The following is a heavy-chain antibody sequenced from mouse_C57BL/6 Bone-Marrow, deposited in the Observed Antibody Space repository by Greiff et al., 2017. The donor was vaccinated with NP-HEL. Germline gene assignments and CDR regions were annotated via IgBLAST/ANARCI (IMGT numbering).Heavy chain of an antibody. CDR2: IYPGSGST. CDR1: GYTFTSYW. CDR3: ARWTYSNYWFAY. Sequence: QVQLKQPGAELVKPGASVKLSCKASGYTFTSYWITWVKQRPGQGLEWIGDIYPGSGSTNYNEKFKSKATLTVDTSSSTAYMQLSSLTSEDSAVYYCARWTYSNYWFAYWGQGTLVTVSA. D-gene: IGHD2-5*01. J-gene: IGHJ3*01. V-gene: IGHV1-55*01.